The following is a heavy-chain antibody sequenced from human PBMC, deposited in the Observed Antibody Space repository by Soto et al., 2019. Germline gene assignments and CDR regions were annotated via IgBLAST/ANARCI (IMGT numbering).Heavy chain of an antibody. J-gene: IGHJ6*02. CDR3: ARDYEERGHFYYYAVDI. V-gene: IGHV3-11*01. CDR2: ISTSGNTV. Sequence: QVQLVESGGGLVRPGGSLRLSCVASGFTFNDYYMTWIRQAPGKGLEWVSYISTSGNTVYYADSVKGRFTISRDNTRKSLSLQMNSLTADDTAVYYCARDYEERGHFYYYAVDIWGQGTTVTVSS. D-gene: IGHD3-3*01. CDR1: GFTFNDYY.